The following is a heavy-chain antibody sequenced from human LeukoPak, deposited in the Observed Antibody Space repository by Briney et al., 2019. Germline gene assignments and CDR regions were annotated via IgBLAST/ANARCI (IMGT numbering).Heavy chain of an antibody. CDR1: GGSISSRNSY. V-gene: IGHV4-39*07. CDR2: IYYSGST. D-gene: IGHD4-17*01. J-gene: IGHJ4*02. Sequence: SETLSLTCTVSGGSISSRNSYWGWVRQPRGKGLEWIGCIYYSGSTYYNPSLKSRVTISADTSKNQFSLKLTSVTAADTAVYYCARGQDYDDDYWGQGTLVTVSS. CDR3: ARGQDYDDDY.